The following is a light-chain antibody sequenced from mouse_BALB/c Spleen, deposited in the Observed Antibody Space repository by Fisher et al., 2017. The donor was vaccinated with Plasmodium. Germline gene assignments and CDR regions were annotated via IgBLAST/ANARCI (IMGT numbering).Light chain of an antibody. J-gene: IGKJ5*01. CDR3: QHSNSWPLT. CDR1: QSISNH. V-gene: IGKV5-45*01. CDR2: YTS. Sequence: DIVITQTTATLSVTPGDRVSLSCRASQSISNHLHWYQQRSHGSPRLLIKYTSQSISGIPARFSGSGSGTDFTLSINSVETEDFGMYFCQHSNSWPLTFGAGTKLELK.